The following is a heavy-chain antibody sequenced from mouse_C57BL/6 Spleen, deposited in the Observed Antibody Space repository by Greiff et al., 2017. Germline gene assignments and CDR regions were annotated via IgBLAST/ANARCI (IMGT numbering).Heavy chain of an antibody. CDR1: GFTFSSYA. CDR3: ASDYGSSGYAMDY. Sequence: DVQLVESGGGLVKPGGSLKLSCAASGFTFSSYAMSWVRQTPEKRLEWVATISDGGSYTYYPHNVKGRFTISRDNAKNNLYLQMRHLKSEDTAMYYCASDYGSSGYAMDYWGQGTSVTVSS. CDR2: ISDGGSYT. J-gene: IGHJ4*01. D-gene: IGHD1-1*01. V-gene: IGHV5-4*01.